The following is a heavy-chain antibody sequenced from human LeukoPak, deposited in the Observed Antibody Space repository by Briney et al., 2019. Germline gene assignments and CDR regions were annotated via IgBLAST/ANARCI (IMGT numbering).Heavy chain of an antibody. CDR2: INSDGSSI. J-gene: IGHJ4*02. Sequence: GGSLRLSCAASGFTFNSYWMHWVRQAPGKGLVWASRINSDGSSISYADSVKGRLTISRDNAKNTLYLQMNSLRAEDTAVYYCARGTGYGVFDYWGQGTLVTVSS. CDR1: GFTFNSYW. V-gene: IGHV3-74*01. CDR3: ARGTGYGVFDY. D-gene: IGHD1-14*01.